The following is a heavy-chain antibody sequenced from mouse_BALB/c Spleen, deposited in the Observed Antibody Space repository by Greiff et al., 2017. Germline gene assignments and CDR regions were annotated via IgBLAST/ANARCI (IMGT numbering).Heavy chain of an antibody. CDR1: GFTFSSYA. D-gene: IGHD3-1*01. Sequence: EVMLVESGGGLVKPGGSLKLSCAASGFTFSSYAMSWVRQSPEKRLEWVAEISSGGSYTYYPDTVTGRFTISRDNAKNTLYLEMSSLRSEDTAMYYCARAARATWFAYWGQGTLVTVPA. CDR2: ISSGGSYT. CDR3: ARAARATWFAY. V-gene: IGHV5-9-4*01. J-gene: IGHJ3*01.